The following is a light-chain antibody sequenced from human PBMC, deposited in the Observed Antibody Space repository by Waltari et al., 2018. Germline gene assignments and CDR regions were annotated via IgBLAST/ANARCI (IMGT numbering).Light chain of an antibody. CDR1: SGHTRYA. J-gene: IGLJ2*01. CDR3: QSWDTGINV. CDR2: LDSDGSH. Sequence: QLVLTQPPSASASLGASVKLTCTLNSGHTRYAIAWHQQQPEKGPRFLMNLDSDGSHTKGDVIPDRFSGSSSGAERYLILSSLQSEDEADYYCQSWDTGINVFGGGTKLTVL. V-gene: IGLV4-69*01.